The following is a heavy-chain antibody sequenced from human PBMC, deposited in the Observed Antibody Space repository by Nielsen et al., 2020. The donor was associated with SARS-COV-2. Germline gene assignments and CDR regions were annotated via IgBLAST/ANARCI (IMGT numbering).Heavy chain of an antibody. CDR2: ISWDGGST. CDR3: ARGVGPLYYYYMDV. Sequence: GGSLRLSCAASGFTFDDYTMHWVRQAPGKGLEWVSLISWDGGSTYYADSVKGRFTISRDNSKNSLYLQMNSLRAEDTALYHCARGVGPLYYYYMDVWGKGTTVTVSS. D-gene: IGHD3-16*01. V-gene: IGHV3-43*01. J-gene: IGHJ6*03. CDR1: GFTFDDYT.